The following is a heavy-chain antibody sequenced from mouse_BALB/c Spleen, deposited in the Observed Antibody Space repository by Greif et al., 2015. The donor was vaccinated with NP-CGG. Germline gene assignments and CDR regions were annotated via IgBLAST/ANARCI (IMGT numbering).Heavy chain of an antibody. D-gene: IGHD1-1*01. V-gene: IGHV1-4*01. CDR3: ARYYGSSYAMDY. CDR2: INPSSGYT. CDR1: GYTFTSYT. J-gene: IGHJ4*01. Sequence: QVQLQQSGAELARPGASVKMSCKASGYTFTSYTMHWVKQRPGQGLEWIGYINPSSGYTNYNQKSKDKATLTADKSSSTAYMQLSSLTSEDSAVYYCARYYGSSYAMDYWGQGTSVTVSS.